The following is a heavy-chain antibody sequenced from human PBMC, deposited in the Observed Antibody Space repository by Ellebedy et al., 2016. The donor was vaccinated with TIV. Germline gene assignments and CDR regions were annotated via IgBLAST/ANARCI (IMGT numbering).Heavy chain of an antibody. D-gene: IGHD5-18*01. CDR1: GFTFSDYY. CDR2: IYSGGTT. Sequence: GESLKISCAASGFTFSDYYMTWVRQAPGKGLEWVSVIYSGGTTHYANSVKGRFTISRDKSKNTMYLQMNSLRAEDTAVYYCAGHGDRAMTHWGQGTLVTVSS. CDR3: AGHGDRAMTH. J-gene: IGHJ4*02. V-gene: IGHV3-66*04.